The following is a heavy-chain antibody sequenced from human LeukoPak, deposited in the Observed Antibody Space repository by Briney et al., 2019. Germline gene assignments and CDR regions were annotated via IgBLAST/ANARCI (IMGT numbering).Heavy chain of an antibody. Sequence: HSGGSLRLSCTASGFTFGDYAMSWVSQAPGKGLEWVGLIRSKAYGGTTEYAASVKGRFTISRDDSKSIAYLQMNSLKTEDTAVYYCTTNIVVVVAATSFDYWGQGTLVTVSS. CDR2: IRSKAYGGTT. CDR1: GFTFGDYA. J-gene: IGHJ4*02. V-gene: IGHV3-49*04. CDR3: TTNIVVVVAATSFDY. D-gene: IGHD2-15*01.